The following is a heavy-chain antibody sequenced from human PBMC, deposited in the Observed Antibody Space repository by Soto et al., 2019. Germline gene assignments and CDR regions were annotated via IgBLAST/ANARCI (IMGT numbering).Heavy chain of an antibody. J-gene: IGHJ4*02. CDR3: AKALYDILTGYSY. D-gene: IGHD3-9*01. CDR2: ISYDGSNK. V-gene: IGHV3-30*18. CDR1: GFTFSSYG. Sequence: VGSLRLSCAASGFTFSSYGMHWVRQAPGKGLEWVAVISYDGSNKYYADSVKGRFTISRDNSKNTLYLQMNSLRAEDTAVYYCAKALYDILTGYSYWGQGTLVTVSS.